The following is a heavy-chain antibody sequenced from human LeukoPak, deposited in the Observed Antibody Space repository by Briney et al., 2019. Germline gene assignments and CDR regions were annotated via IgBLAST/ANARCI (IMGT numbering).Heavy chain of an antibody. Sequence: AGGSLRLSCAASGFIFSDYYMSWIRQAPAKGLEWVSYISSGGSTIYYADSVKGRFTISRDNAKNSLYLQMNSLRAEDKAVYYCARDIYYYYSSGYYFPGGSDYWGQGTLVTVSS. CDR3: ARDIYYYYSSGYYFPGGSDY. D-gene: IGHD3-22*01. CDR2: ISSGGSTI. J-gene: IGHJ4*02. V-gene: IGHV3-11*04. CDR1: GFIFSDYY.